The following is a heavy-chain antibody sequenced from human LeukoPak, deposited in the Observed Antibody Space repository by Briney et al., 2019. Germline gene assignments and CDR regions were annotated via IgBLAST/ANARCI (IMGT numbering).Heavy chain of an antibody. Sequence: SQTLSLTCIVSGGSISSGDYYWSWIRQPPGKGLEWIGYIYYSGSTYYNPSLKSPVTISVDTSKNQFSLKLSSVTAADTAVYYCARASPMEQWLQRTFDYWGQGTLVTVSS. D-gene: IGHD6-19*01. CDR3: ARASPMEQWLQRTFDY. CDR1: GGSISSGDYY. V-gene: IGHV4-30-4*08. J-gene: IGHJ4*02. CDR2: IYYSGST.